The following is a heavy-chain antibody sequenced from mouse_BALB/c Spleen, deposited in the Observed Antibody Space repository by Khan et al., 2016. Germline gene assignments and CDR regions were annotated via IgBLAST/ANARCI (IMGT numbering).Heavy chain of an antibody. CDR2: IDPANGNT. Sequence: VQLQQPGAELVKPGASVKLSCTASGFNIKDTYMHWVKQRPEQGLEWIGRIDPANGNTKYEPKFQGQSTITADTSSNTAYLQLSSLTSEDTAVYYCASSTDYWGRGTTLTVSS. J-gene: IGHJ2*01. CDR1: GFNIKDTY. CDR3: ASSTDY. V-gene: IGHV14-3*02.